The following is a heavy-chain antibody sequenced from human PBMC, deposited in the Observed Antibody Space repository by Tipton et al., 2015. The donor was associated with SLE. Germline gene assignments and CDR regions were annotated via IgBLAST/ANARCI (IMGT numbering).Heavy chain of an antibody. Sequence: SLRLSCAASGFTFSSYGMHWVRQAPGKGLEWVAFIRYDGSNKYYADSVKGRFTISRDNSKNTLYLQMNSLRAEDTAVYYCARVGVVAGTGDYWGQGTLVTVSS. CDR1: GFTFSSYG. CDR2: IRYDGSNK. CDR3: ARVGVVAGTGDY. D-gene: IGHD6-19*01. V-gene: IGHV3-30*02. J-gene: IGHJ4*02.